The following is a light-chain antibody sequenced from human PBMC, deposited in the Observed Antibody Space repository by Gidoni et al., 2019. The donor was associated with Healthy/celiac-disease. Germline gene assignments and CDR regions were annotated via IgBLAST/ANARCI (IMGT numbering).Light chain of an antibody. CDR2: AAS. Sequence: DIQLTKSPSFLSASVGDRVTITCRAIQGISSYLAWYQQKPGKAPKPLIYAASTLQSGVPSRFSGSGSGTEFTLTISSLQPEDFATYYCQQLNSYPRTFGQXTKVEIK. J-gene: IGKJ1*01. CDR1: QGISSY. CDR3: QQLNSYPRT. V-gene: IGKV1-9*01.